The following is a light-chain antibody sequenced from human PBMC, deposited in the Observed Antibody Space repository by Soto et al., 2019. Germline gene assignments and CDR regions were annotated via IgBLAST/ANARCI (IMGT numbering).Light chain of an antibody. CDR1: QSISSY. CDR2: AAS. V-gene: IGKV1-39*01. Sequence: DIQMTQSPSSLSASVGDRVTITCRASQSISSYLNWYQQKPGKAPKFLIYAASSLQSGVPSRFSGSGSGTDFTLTIGSLQPEDFAIYYCQQGYNTPFTFGQGTKVDIK. J-gene: IGKJ2*01. CDR3: QQGYNTPFT.